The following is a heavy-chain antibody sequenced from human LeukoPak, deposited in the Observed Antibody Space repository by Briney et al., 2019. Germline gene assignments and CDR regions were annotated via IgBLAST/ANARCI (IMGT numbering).Heavy chain of an antibody. CDR1: GGTFSSYA. CDR2: IIPIFGTA. V-gene: IGHV1-69*13. J-gene: IGHJ4*02. D-gene: IGHD3-22*01. CDR3: ASYTRNYFDSSGYYYFDY. Sequence: SVKVSCKASGGTFSSYAISWVRQAPGQGLEWMGGIIPIFGTANYAQKFQGRVTITADESTSTAYTELRSLRSDDTAVYYCASYTRNYFDSSGYYYFDYWGQGTLVTVSS.